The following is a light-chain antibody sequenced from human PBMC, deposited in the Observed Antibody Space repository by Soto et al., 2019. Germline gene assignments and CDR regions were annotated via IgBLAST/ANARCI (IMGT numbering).Light chain of an antibody. J-gene: IGLJ2*01. CDR2: DDS. Sequence: SYELTQPPSVSVAPGQTARITCGGNRIGTESVHWYQQKPGQAPVLVVYDDSDRPSGIPERFSGSTSGNTAALTLSRVEAGDEADYYCQVWDTTINHVLFGGETKLTVL. CDR3: QVWDTTINHVL. V-gene: IGLV3-21*02. CDR1: RIGTES.